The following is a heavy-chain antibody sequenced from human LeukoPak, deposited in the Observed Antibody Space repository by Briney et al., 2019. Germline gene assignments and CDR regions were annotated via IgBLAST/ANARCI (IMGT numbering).Heavy chain of an antibody. Sequence: GGSLRLSCAASGFSFNTYAMSWVRQAPGKGLEWVSAISNTGGSTYYADSVKGRFTISRDKSKNTLSLQLNSLRAEDTAVYYCAQQVGYCSSGSCYFTYWGQGTLVTVSS. CDR3: AQQVGYCSSGSCYFTY. D-gene: IGHD2-15*01. J-gene: IGHJ1*01. CDR1: GFSFNTYA. V-gene: IGHV3-23*01. CDR2: ISNTGGST.